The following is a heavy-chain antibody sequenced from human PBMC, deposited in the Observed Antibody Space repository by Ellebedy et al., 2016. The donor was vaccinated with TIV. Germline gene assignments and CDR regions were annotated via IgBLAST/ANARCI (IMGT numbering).Heavy chain of an antibody. Sequence: GESLKISCVASGFTVRYNFMAWVRQAPGKGLEWVSVRYDGGATAYADAVKGRFAISRDTSRNTIYLQMSSLRVEDTAVYFCAKGAGRAYFDLWGQGTLVTVSS. CDR3: AKGAGRAYFDL. CDR1: GFTVRYNF. CDR2: RYDGGAT. V-gene: IGHV3-66*01. J-gene: IGHJ4*02.